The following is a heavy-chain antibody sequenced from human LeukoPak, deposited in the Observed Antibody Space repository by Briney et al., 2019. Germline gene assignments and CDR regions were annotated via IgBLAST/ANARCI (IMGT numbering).Heavy chain of an antibody. J-gene: IGHJ4*02. Sequence: GGSLRLSCAASGFIFSSSWMSWVRQAPGKGLEWVAYIKQDGSEKYYVDSVKGRFTIPRDNDESSLYLQMNSLRTEDTALYYCATLGVPAAEWGSIAHWGQGTLVTVSS. CDR2: IKQDGSEK. CDR1: GFIFSSSW. V-gene: IGHV3-7*03. CDR3: ATLGVPAAEWGSIAH. D-gene: IGHD2-2*01.